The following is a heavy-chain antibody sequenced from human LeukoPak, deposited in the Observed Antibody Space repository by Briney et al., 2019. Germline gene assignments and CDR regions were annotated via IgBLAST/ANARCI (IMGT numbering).Heavy chain of an antibody. CDR2: IASDGSHT. CDR3: ARDRIVVVVAAIGGFDY. J-gene: IGHJ4*02. V-gene: IGHV3-30-3*01. D-gene: IGHD2-15*01. CDR1: GFTFSTYF. Sequence: PGRSLRLSCAASGFTFSTYFMHWVRQAPGKGLEWVADIASDGSHTFYVESVKGRFTISRDNSKNTLYLQMNSLRAEDTAVYYCARDRIVVVVAAIGGFDYWGQGTLVTVSS.